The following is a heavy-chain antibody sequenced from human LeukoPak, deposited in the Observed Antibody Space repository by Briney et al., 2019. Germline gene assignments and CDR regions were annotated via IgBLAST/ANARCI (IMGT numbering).Heavy chain of an antibody. CDR2: INAKSGDT. CDR1: GYTFTDYY. V-gene: IGHV1-2*02. Sequence: ASVTVSCKASGYTFTDYYMHWGRHAPAPGHEWMGWINAKSGDTKYAQKFQARVTMTRDTSVTTTYMEVSRLSSDDTAVYYCARQNTGQLDYWGQGTLVTVSS. CDR3: ARQNTGQLDY. J-gene: IGHJ4*02. D-gene: IGHD2-8*02.